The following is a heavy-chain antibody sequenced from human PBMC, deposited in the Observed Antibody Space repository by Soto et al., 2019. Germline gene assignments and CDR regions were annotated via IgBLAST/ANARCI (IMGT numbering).Heavy chain of an antibody. J-gene: IGHJ3*02. Sequence: GGSLRLSCAASGFTFSSYGMHWVRQAPGKGLEWVAVISYDGSNKYYADSVKGRFTISRDNSKNTLYLQMNSLRAEDTAVYYCAKVWTIFGVVIISEFDTRGLGTMLTVSS. CDR3: AKVWTIFGVVIISEFDT. CDR1: GFTFSSYG. D-gene: IGHD3-3*01. CDR2: ISYDGSNK. V-gene: IGHV3-30*18.